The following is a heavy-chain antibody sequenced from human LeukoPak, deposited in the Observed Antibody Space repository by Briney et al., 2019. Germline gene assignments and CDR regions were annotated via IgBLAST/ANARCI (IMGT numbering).Heavy chain of an antibody. D-gene: IGHD2-2*02. Sequence: KTGGSLRLSCAASGFTFSSYSMDWVRQAPGKGLEWVSSISSSSSYIYYADSVKGRFTISRDNAKNSLYLQMNSLRAEDTAVYYCASPGYCSSTSCYTSDDAFDIWGQGTMVTVSS. CDR3: ASPGYCSSTSCYTSDDAFDI. CDR2: ISSSSSYI. CDR1: GFTFSSYS. V-gene: IGHV3-21*01. J-gene: IGHJ3*02.